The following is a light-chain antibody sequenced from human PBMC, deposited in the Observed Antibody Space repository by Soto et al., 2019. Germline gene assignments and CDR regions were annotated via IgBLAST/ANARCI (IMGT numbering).Light chain of an antibody. V-gene: IGLV2-14*01. Sequence: QSVLTQPASVSGSPGQSIAISCTGTSSDVGAYNYVSWYQQHPAKAPKLMIYDVTNRPSGVSDRFSGSKSGNTASLTISGLQVEDEADYYCISYTPSSTYVFGSGTKVTVL. J-gene: IGLJ1*01. CDR1: SSDVGAYNY. CDR2: DVT. CDR3: ISYTPSSTYV.